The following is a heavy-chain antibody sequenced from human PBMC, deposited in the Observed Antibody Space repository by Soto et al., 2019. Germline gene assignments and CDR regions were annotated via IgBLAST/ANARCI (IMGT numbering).Heavy chain of an antibody. CDR2: ISYDGSNK. CDR1: GFTFSSYG. Sequence: PGGSLRLSCAASGFTFSSYGMHWVRQAPGKGLEWVAVISYDGSNKYYADSVKGRFTISRDNSKNTLYLQMNSLRAEDTAVYYCAKEHDYSNYFHGMDVWGQGTTVTVSS. J-gene: IGHJ6*02. D-gene: IGHD4-4*01. CDR3: AKEHDYSNYFHGMDV. V-gene: IGHV3-30*18.